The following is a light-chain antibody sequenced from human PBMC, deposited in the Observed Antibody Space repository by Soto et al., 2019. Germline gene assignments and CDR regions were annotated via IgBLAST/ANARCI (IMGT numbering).Light chain of an antibody. Sequence: DIVMTQSPFSLAVSLGERATINCKSSQSVLYSSNNKNYLAWYQQKPGQPPKLLIYWASTRESGVPDRFSGSGSGTDVTLTISSLQAEDVAIYYCQQYYSTPWTFGQGTKVEIK. J-gene: IGKJ1*01. V-gene: IGKV4-1*01. CDR3: QQYYSTPWT. CDR2: WAS. CDR1: QSVLYSSNNKNY.